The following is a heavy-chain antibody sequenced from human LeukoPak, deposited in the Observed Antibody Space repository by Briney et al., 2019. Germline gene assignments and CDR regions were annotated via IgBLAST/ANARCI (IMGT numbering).Heavy chain of an antibody. CDR3: ARDYGSGMDV. V-gene: IGHV3-33*01. CDR1: GMTFSSYG. D-gene: IGHD3-10*01. J-gene: IGHJ6*04. CDR2: IWYDGSGK. Sequence: GGSLRLSCAPLGMTFSSYGMHWVRQTPGKGLEWVAIIWYDGSGKYYADSVKGRFTISRDNYKNTLYLQMNSLRGEDTAVYYCARDYGSGMDVWGKGTMVTVSS.